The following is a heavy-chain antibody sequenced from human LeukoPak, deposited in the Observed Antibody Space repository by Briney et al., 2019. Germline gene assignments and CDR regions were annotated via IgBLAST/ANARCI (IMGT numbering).Heavy chain of an antibody. J-gene: IGHJ4*02. V-gene: IGHV3-7*01. CDR2: IKQDGSEK. CDR3: ARDGFGGSGDFDY. Sequence: PGGSLRLSCAAPGFTFSSYWMSWVRQAPGKGLEWVANIKQDGSEKYYVDSVKGRFTISRDNAKNSLYLQMNSLRAEDTAVYYCARDGFGGSGDFDYWGQGTLVTVSS. D-gene: IGHD3-10*01. CDR1: GFTFSSYW.